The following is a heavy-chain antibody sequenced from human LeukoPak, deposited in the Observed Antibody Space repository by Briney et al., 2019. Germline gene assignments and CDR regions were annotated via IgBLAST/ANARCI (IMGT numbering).Heavy chain of an antibody. CDR3: ARDKIVGATHFDY. D-gene: IGHD1-26*01. V-gene: IGHV3-7*01. CDR1: GFTFSSYW. CDR2: IKQDGSEK. Sequence: GGSLRLSCAASGFTFSSYWMSWVRQAPGKGLEGVANIKQDGSEKYYVDSVKGRFTISRDNAKNSLYLQMNSLRAEDTAVYYCARDKIVGATHFDYWGQGTLVTVSS. J-gene: IGHJ4*02.